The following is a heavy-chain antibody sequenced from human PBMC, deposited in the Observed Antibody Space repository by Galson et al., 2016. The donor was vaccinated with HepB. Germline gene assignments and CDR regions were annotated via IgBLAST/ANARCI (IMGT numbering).Heavy chain of an antibody. D-gene: IGHD6-19*01. CDR3: ARDRGYSGWSYFDY. V-gene: IGHV3-7*03. CDR2: IKQDGTEK. J-gene: IGHJ4*02. Sequence: SLRLSCAASAFTFRSIWMSWVRQAPGKGLEWVANIKQDGTEKYYMDSVKGRFTISRDNAKNSLYLQMNSLRADDTAVYYCARDRGYSGWSYFDYWGQGTLVTVSS. CDR1: AFTFRSIW.